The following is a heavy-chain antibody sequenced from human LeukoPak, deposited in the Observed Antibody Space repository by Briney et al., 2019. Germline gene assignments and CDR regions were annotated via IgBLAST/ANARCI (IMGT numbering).Heavy chain of an antibody. V-gene: IGHV4-59*08. CDR2: IYYTGGT. CDR3: AKYGNSGWVIDN. J-gene: IGHJ4*02. D-gene: IGHD6-19*01. Sequence: SETLSLTCTVSGGSIGSDYWTWIRQPPGKGLEYIGYIYYTGGTNYNPSLKSRVTIPVDTSKNQFSLKLSSVTAADTAVYFCAKYGNSGWVIDNWGQGTLVTVSS. CDR1: GGSIGSDY.